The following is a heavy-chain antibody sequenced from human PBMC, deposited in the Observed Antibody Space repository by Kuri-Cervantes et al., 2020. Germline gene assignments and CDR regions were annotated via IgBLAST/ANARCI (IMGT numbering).Heavy chain of an antibody. V-gene: IGHV1-46*01. D-gene: IGHD5-18*01. CDR2: INPSGGST. CDR1: GYTFTSYY. CDR3: ATSSGYTAMAAFDY. J-gene: IGHJ4*02. Sequence: ASVKVSCKASGYTFTSYYMHWVRQAPGQGLEWMGIINPSGGSTSYAQKFQGRVTMTEDTSTDTAYMELSSLRSEDTAVYYCATSSGYTAMAAFDYWGQGTLVTDSS.